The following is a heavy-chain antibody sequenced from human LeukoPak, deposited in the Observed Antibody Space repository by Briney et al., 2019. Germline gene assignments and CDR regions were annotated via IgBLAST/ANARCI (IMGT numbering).Heavy chain of an antibody. CDR1: GYTFTTDY. CDR3: TRELGGSYNDY. D-gene: IGHD1-26*01. Sequence: ASVKVSCKASGYTFTTDYIHWVRQAPGQGLEWMGIINPSGGSTTYAQKFQGRVIMTGDTSTSTVYMELRSLRSEDTAVYYCTRELGGSYNDYWGQGTLVTVSS. V-gene: IGHV1-46*01. CDR2: INPSGGST. J-gene: IGHJ4*02.